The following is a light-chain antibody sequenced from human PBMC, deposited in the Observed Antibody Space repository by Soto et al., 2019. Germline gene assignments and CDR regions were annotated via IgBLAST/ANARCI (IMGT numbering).Light chain of an antibody. CDR3: QQYNTYST. CDR2: EAS. CDR1: QSISNW. J-gene: IGKJ1*01. V-gene: IGKV1-5*01. Sequence: DIPKTPFPSPPSASVRDRVTNTFPASQSISNWLAWYQQKPGKVPKLLIYEASNLESGVPSRFSGSGSGTEFTLTITSLQPDDFATYYCQQYNTYSTFGQGTKVDIK.